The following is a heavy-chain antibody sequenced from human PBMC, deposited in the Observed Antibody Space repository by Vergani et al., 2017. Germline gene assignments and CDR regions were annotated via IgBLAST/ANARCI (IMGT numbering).Heavy chain of an antibody. J-gene: IGHJ3*02. D-gene: IGHD5-18*01. CDR3: ARDHKIKGYSYGYGAFDI. Sequence: QVQLVQSGAEVKKPGSSVKVSCKASGYTFTSYDINWVRQATGQGLEWMGWMNPNSGNTGYAQKFQGRVTMTRNTSISTAYMELSSLRSEDTAVYYCARDHKIKGYSYGYGAFDIWGQGTMVTVSS. V-gene: IGHV1-8*02. CDR1: GYTFTSYD. CDR2: MNPNSGNT.